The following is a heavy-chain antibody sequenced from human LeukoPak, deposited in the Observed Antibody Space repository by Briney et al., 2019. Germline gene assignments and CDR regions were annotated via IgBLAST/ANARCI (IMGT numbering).Heavy chain of an antibody. Sequence: GESLKISCKGSGYSFTSYWIGWVRQMPGKGLEWMGIIYPGDSDTRYSPSFQGQVTISVDKSISTAYLQWSSLKASDTAMYYCATTGPEYSSSWYLHFWGQGTLVTVSS. V-gene: IGHV5-51*01. CDR1: GYSFTSYW. D-gene: IGHD6-13*01. CDR2: IYPGDSDT. J-gene: IGHJ4*02. CDR3: ATTGPEYSSSWYLHF.